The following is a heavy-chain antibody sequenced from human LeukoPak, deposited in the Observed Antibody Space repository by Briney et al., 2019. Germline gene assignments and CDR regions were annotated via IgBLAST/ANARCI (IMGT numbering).Heavy chain of an antibody. CDR1: GFTFSSYS. CDR2: ISSSSSYI. J-gene: IGHJ4*02. Sequence: TGGSLRLSCAASGFTFSSYSMNWVRQAPGKGLEWVSSISSSSSYIYYADSVKGRFTISRDNAKNSLYLQINSLRAEDTAVYYCASLSCSSTSCGIDYWGQGTLVTLSS. CDR3: ASLSCSSTSCGIDY. D-gene: IGHD2-2*01. V-gene: IGHV3-21*01.